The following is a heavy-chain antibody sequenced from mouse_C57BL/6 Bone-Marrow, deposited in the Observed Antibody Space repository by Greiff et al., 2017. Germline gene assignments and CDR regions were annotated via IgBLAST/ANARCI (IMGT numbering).Heavy chain of an antibody. CDR1: GYTFTSYW. Sequence: QVQLKQPGAELVMPGASVKLSCKASGYTFTSYWMHWVKQRPGQGLEWIGEIDPSDSYTNYNQKFKGKSTLTVDKSSSTAYMQLSSLTSEDSAVYYGAGPGDLDGWGTGTTVTVSS. CDR2: IDPSDSYT. V-gene: IGHV1-69*01. CDR3: AGPGDLDG. J-gene: IGHJ1*03.